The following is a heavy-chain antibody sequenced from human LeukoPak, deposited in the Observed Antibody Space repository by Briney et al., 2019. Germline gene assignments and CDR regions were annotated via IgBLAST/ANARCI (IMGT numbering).Heavy chain of an antibody. CDR2: ISGSGGST. CDR3: AKSGSTFYDTAPVDY. J-gene: IGHJ4*02. D-gene: IGHD2/OR15-2a*01. Sequence: PPGASLRLSCAASGFTFSSYAMSWVRQAPGKGLEWVSAISGSGGSTYYADSAKGRFTISRDNSKNTLYLQMNSLRAEDTAVYYCAKSGSTFYDTAPVDYWGQGTLVTVSS. V-gene: IGHV3-23*01. CDR1: GFTFSSYA.